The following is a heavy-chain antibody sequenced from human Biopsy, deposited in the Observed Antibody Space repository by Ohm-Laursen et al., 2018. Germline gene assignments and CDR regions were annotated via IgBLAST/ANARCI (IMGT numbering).Heavy chain of an antibody. CDR1: AFSSNTYW. J-gene: IGHJ4*02. Sequence: SLRLSCVPSAFSSNTYWMNWVRQTPGKGLEWVANIRQAGKEKFYVDSVDGRFTISRNNAKNSLYLQMNSLRAEDTGVYYCARGYCTAINCYMLRSFYFDSWGQGAPVTVSS. D-gene: IGHD2-2*02. CDR2: IRQAGKEK. CDR3: ARGYCTAINCYMLRSFYFDS. V-gene: IGHV3-7*01.